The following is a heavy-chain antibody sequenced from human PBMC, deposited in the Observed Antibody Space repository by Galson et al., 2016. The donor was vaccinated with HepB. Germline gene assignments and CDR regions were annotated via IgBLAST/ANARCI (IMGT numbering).Heavy chain of an antibody. Sequence: SVKVSCKASGYNFTGYYLHWLRQAPGQGPEWMGWINPTSGGINYAQKFRDRVTMTRDTSINTVYLDLNRLTSDDTAIYYCARALQHFWSGYQAFWGQGTLVTVSS. V-gene: IGHV1-2*02. CDR3: ARALQHFWSGYQAF. CDR1: GYNFTGYY. D-gene: IGHD3-3*02. J-gene: IGHJ4*02. CDR2: INPTSGGI.